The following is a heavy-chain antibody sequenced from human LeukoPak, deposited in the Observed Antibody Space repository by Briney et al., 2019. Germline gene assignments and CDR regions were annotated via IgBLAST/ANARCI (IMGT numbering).Heavy chain of an antibody. CDR3: ARRRGYSGYDIIDY. CDR2: IYYSGST. V-gene: IGHV4-59*08. D-gene: IGHD5-12*01. J-gene: IGHJ4*02. Sequence: SETLSLTCTVSGGSISSYYWSWIRQPPGKGLEWIGYIYYSGSTNYNPSLKSRVTISVDTSKNQVSLKLSSVTAADTAVYYCARRRGYSGYDIIDYWGQGTLVTVSS. CDR1: GGSISSYY.